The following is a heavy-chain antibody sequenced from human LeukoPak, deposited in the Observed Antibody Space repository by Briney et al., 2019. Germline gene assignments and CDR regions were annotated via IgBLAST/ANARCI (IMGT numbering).Heavy chain of an antibody. J-gene: IGHJ4*02. V-gene: IGHV3-7*01. CDR3: ARGSPGAHFDY. CDR1: GFTFSSYW. CDR2: IRQDGSEK. Sequence: GGSLRLSCAASGFTFSSYWMSWVRQAPGKGLEWVANIRQDGSEKYYVDSAKGRFSISRDNAKNSLYLQMNSLRAEDTAVYYCARGSPGAHFDYWGQGTLVTVSS.